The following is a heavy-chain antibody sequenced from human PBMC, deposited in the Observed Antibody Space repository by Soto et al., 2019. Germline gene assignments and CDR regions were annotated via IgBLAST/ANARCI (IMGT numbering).Heavy chain of an antibody. CDR1: GGSISSYY. J-gene: IGHJ4*02. V-gene: IGHV4-59*01. CDR2: IYYSGST. CDR3: ARARFGGNDY. Sequence: PSETLSLTCTVSGGSISSYYWSWIRQPPGKGLEWIGYIYYSGSTNYNPSLKSRVTISVDTSKNQFSLKLSSVTAADTAVYYCARARFGGNDYWGQGTLVTVSS. D-gene: IGHD2-15*01.